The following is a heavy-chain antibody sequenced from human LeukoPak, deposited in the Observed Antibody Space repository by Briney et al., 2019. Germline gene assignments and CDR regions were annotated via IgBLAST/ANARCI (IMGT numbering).Heavy chain of an antibody. CDR3: ARGVANYYDSSGYQN. V-gene: IGHV3-53*01. J-gene: IGHJ4*02. Sequence: GGSLRLSCAASGFTVSSNYMSWVRQAPGKGLEWVSVIYSDGNTNYGDSVKGRFTISRDNSKNTLYLQMNSLRADDTAVYYCARGVANYYDSSGYQNWGQGTLVTVSS. D-gene: IGHD3-22*01. CDR1: GFTVSSNY. CDR2: IYSDGNT.